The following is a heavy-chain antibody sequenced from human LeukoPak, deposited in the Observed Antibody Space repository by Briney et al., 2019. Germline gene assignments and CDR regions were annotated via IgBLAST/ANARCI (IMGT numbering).Heavy chain of an antibody. J-gene: IGHJ1*01. Sequence: GGSLRLSCPVSGFTFGDYWVHWVRQVPGKGLVWVSRIRTDWTTTTYADSVKGRFTTSRDDAKNTVYLQMNSLRVEDTAVYYCLVIIIGGSSQQWGPGTLVTVSS. CDR3: LVIIIGGSSQQ. V-gene: IGHV3-74*01. D-gene: IGHD2/OR15-2a*01. CDR2: IRTDWTTT. CDR1: GFTFGDYW.